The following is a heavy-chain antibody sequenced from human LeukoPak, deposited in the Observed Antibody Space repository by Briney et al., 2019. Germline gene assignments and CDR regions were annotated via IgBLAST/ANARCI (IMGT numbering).Heavy chain of an antibody. D-gene: IGHD5-18*01. V-gene: IGHV3-30-3*01. CDR2: ISYDGSNK. Sequence: GGSLRLSCAASGFTFSSYAMHWVRQAPGKGLEWVAVISYDGSNKYYADSGKGRFTISRDNSKNTLYLQMNSLRAEDTAVYYCARAQDTAMVPRDYYYYGMDVWGQGTTVTVSS. J-gene: IGHJ6*02. CDR1: GFTFSSYA. CDR3: ARAQDTAMVPRDYYYYGMDV.